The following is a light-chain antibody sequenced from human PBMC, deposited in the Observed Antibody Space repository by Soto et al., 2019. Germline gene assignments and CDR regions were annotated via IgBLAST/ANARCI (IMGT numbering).Light chain of an antibody. V-gene: IGKV1D-16*01. CDR3: QQYSSYPCN. Sequence: DIQMTQSPSSLSASVGDRITITCRASQDISGWLAWYQQKPKKAPKSLIYATSTLQSGVPSRFSGSRSGTHFTLTITSLQPEDFETYYCQQYSSYPCNFGQGTTLEIK. CDR1: QDISGW. CDR2: ATS. J-gene: IGKJ2*02.